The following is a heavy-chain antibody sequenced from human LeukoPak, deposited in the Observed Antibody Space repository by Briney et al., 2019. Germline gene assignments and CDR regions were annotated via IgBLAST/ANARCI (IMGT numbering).Heavy chain of an antibody. D-gene: IGHD4-17*01. CDR3: ARGDYGDYAGPFDS. CDR2: ISSSSSYI. V-gene: IGHV3-21*01. Sequence: GGSLRLSCAASGFTFSTYNMNWVRQAPGKGLEWVSSISSSSSYIYYADSVKGRFTISRDNAKNSLYLQMNSLRAEDTAVYYCARGDYGDYAGPFDSWGRGTLVTVSS. CDR1: GFTFSTYN. J-gene: IGHJ4*02.